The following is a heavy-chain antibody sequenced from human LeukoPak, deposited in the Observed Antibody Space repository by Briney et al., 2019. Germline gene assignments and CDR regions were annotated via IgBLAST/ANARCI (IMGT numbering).Heavy chain of an antibody. Sequence: GGSLRLSCAASGFTFSSYGMHWVRQAPGKGLEWVAVIWYDGSNKYYADSVKGRFAISRDNSKNTLYLQMNSLRAEDTAVYYCARDRPPLNYDSSGYRTYYFDYWGQGTLVTVSS. CDR1: GFTFSSYG. V-gene: IGHV3-33*01. CDR3: ARDRPPLNYDSSGYRTYYFDY. CDR2: IWYDGSNK. D-gene: IGHD3-22*01. J-gene: IGHJ4*02.